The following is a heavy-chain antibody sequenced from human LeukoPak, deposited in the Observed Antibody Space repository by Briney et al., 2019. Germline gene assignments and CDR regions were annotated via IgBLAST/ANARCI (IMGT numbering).Heavy chain of an antibody. CDR1: GFTFSSNG. CDR3: ARGYGSGSYAGMDV. J-gene: IGHJ6*04. V-gene: IGHV3-13*05. D-gene: IGHD3-10*01. Sequence: PGGSLRLSCVASGFTFSSNGMHWVRQAAGKGLEWVSGIDTAGDPCYPGPVKGRSTIPRENAKVSFNLQMTSRTAGDTAVYYCARGYGSGSYAGMDVWGKGTTVTVSS. CDR2: IDTAGDP.